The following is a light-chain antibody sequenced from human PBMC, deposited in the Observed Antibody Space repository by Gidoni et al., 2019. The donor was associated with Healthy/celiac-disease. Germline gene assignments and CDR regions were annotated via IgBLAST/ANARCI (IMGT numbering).Light chain of an antibody. CDR1: SSDIGGYDH. Sequence: QSGLTQPRSVSGSPGQSVTISCTGTSSDIGGYDHVSWYQQHPGKAPKLMIYDVTNRPSGVPDRFSGSKSGNTASLIISGLQAEDEGDYYRCSNAGIYSWVFGGGTQLTVL. J-gene: IGLJ3*02. CDR3: CSNAGIYSWV. CDR2: DVT. V-gene: IGLV2-11*01.